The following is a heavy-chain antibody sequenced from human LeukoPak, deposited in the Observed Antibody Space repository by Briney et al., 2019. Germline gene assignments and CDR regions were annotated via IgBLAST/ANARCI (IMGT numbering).Heavy chain of an antibody. CDR3: ASNKAVPGTFWRDYYFDH. V-gene: IGHV3-7*01. Sequence: GGSLRLSCAASGFTFSSYWMSWVRQAPGKGLEWVANIKQDGSEKYYVDSVKGRFTISRDNAKNTLYLQMNSLRAEDTAVYYCASNKAVPGTFWRDYYFDHWGQGTLVTVSS. J-gene: IGHJ4*02. CDR2: IKQDGSEK. D-gene: IGHD6-19*01. CDR1: GFTFSSYW.